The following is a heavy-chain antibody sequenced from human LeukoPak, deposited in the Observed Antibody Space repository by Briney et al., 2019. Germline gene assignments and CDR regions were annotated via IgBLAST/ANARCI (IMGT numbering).Heavy chain of an antibody. CDR2: INHSGST. D-gene: IGHD2-15*01. V-gene: IGHV4-34*01. J-gene: IGHJ4*02. CDR3: ARGPAGWPDY. CDR1: GGSFSGYY. Sequence: SETLSLTCAVYGGSFSGYYWSWIRQPPGKGLEWIGEINHSGSTNYNPSLKSRVTISVDTSKNQFSLKLSSVTAADTAVYYCARGPAGWPDYWGQGTLVTVSS.